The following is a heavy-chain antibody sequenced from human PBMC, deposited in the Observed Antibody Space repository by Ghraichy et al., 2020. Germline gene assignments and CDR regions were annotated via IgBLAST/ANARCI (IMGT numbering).Heavy chain of an antibody. J-gene: IGHJ5*02. Sequence: SETLSLTCTVSGYSLRSSDYYWGWIRPPPGKGLEWIASISGRGTTHVNPSLKSRVTTSVDTSKNQFSLRMNSVTAADTARYYCAKNAIPADVLQKWFAPWGQGILILVSS. V-gene: IGHV4-39*01. D-gene: IGHD2-2*01. CDR1: GYSLRSSDYY. CDR2: ISGRGTT. CDR3: AKNAIPADVLQKWFAP.